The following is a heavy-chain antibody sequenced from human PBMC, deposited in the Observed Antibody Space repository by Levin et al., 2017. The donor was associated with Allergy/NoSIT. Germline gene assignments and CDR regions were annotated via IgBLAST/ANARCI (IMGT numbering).Heavy chain of an antibody. CDR3: ARHYYSGSGSYRPFDY. J-gene: IGHJ4*02. Sequence: SQTLSLTCIISGGSISSSSFFWGWIRQPPGKGLEWIGSIHYSGSTYYNPSLNSRVTISGDTSKNQFSLKLTSVTAADTAVYYCARHYYSGSGSYRPFDYWGQGTLVTVSS. V-gene: IGHV4-39*01. D-gene: IGHD3-10*01. CDR1: GGSISSSSFF. CDR2: IHYSGST.